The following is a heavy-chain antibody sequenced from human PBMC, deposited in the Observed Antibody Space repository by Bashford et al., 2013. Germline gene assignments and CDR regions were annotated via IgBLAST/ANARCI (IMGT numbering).Heavy chain of an antibody. CDR1: GASISSSGYY. V-gene: IGHV4-39*01. CDR3: ATDTGMTWVH. J-gene: IGHJ4*02. D-gene: IGHD1-14*01. CDR2: MYYSEST. Sequence: SETLSLTCSVSGASISSSGYYWGWIRQPPGKGLEWIASMYYSESTYYNPSLKSRVTISVDTSKNQVSLKLSSVTAADTAVYYCATDTGMTWVHWGQGIPVTVSS.